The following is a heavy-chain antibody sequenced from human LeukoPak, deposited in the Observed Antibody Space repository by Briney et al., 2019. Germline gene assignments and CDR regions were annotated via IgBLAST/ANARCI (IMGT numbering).Heavy chain of an antibody. J-gene: IGHJ6*02. CDR2: MNPNSGNT. CDR1: GYTFTSYD. CDR3: ASVIYQLLYYTGTDV. D-gene: IGHD2-2*02. Sequence: GASVKVSCKASGYTFTSYDINWVRQATGQGLEWMGWMNPNSGNTGYAQKFQGRVTMTRNTSISTAYMELSSLRSEDTAVYYCASVIYQLLYYTGTDVWGQGTTVTVSS. V-gene: IGHV1-8*01.